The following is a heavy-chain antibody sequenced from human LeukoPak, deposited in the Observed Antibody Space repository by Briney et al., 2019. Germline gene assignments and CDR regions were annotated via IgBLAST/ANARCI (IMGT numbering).Heavy chain of an antibody. Sequence: SVKVSCKASGGTFSSYAISWVRQAPGQGLEWMGGIIPIFGTANYAQKSQGRVTITADESTSTAYMELSSLRSEDTAVYYCAVDGYNSGQPYYFDYWGQGTLVTVSS. D-gene: IGHD5-24*01. CDR2: IIPIFGTA. J-gene: IGHJ4*02. CDR3: AVDGYNSGQPYYFDY. V-gene: IGHV1-69*01. CDR1: GGTFSSYA.